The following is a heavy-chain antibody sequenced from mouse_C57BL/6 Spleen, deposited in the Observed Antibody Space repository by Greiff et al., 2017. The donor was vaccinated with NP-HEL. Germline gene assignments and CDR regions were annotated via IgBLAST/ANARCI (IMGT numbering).Heavy chain of an antibody. CDR2: ISYDGSN. D-gene: IGHD2-1*01. CDR1: GYSITSGYY. CDR3: ARWSYGNYWAMDY. J-gene: IGHJ4*01. V-gene: IGHV3-6*01. Sequence: VQLQQSGPGLVKPSQSLSLTCSVTGYSITSGYYWNWIRQFPGNKLEWMGYISYDGSNNYNPSLKNRISITRDTSKNQFFLKLNSVTTEDTATYYCARWSYGNYWAMDYWGQGTSVTVSS.